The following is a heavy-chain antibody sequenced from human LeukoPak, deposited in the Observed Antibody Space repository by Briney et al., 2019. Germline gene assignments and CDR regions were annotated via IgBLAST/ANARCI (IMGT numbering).Heavy chain of an antibody. CDR1: GDSISNYY. V-gene: IGHV4-59*01. D-gene: IGHD3-16*01. CDR3: AREDSGGAIDY. Sequence: SETLSLTCTVSGDSISNYYWSWLRQPPGKGLEWIGYIYYTGSTNYNPSLKSRVTISVDTSKNQFSLKLSSVTAADTAVYYCAREDSGGAIDYWGQGTLVTVSS. J-gene: IGHJ4*02. CDR2: IYYTGST.